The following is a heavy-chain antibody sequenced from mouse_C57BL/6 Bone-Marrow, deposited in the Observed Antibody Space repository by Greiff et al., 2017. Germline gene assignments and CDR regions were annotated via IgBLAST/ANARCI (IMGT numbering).Heavy chain of an antibody. CDR2: INPNNGGT. CDR3: ARCAGKYSNHLTPFAY. CDR1: GYTFTDYN. Sequence: EVQLQQSGPELVKPGASVKIPCKASGYTFTDYNMDWVKQSHGKSLEWIGDINPNNGGTIYNQKFKGKATLTVDKSSSTAYMELRSLTSEDTAVYYCARCAGKYSNHLTPFAYWGQGTLVTVSA. J-gene: IGHJ3*01. D-gene: IGHD2-5*01. V-gene: IGHV1-18*01.